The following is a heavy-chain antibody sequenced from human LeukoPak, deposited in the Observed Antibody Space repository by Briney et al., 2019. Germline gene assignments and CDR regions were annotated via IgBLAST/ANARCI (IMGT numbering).Heavy chain of an antibody. CDR2: IYYSGST. Sequence: SETLSLTCTVSGGSISSSSYYWGWIRQPPGKGLEWIGSIYYSGSTYYNPSLKSRVTISVDTSKNQFSLKLSSVTAADTAVYYCARSRTHDLRVAVAGPFDYWGQGTLVTVSS. V-gene: IGHV4-39*01. J-gene: IGHJ4*02. CDR3: ARSRTHDLRVAVAGPFDY. CDR1: GGSISSSSYY. D-gene: IGHD6-19*01.